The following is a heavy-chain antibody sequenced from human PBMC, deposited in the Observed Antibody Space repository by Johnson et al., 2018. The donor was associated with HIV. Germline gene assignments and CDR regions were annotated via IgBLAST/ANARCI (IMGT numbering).Heavy chain of an antibody. CDR1: GFTFSNAW. D-gene: IGHD4-17*01. CDR3: TTAVDGAPDAFDI. V-gene: IGHV3-15*01. Sequence: VQLVESGGGLVQPGGSLRLSCAASGFTFSNAWMSWVRQAPGKGLEWVGRIKSKTDGGTTDYAAPVKGRFTISRDDSKNTLYLQMNSLKTEDTAVYYCTTAVDGAPDAFDIWGQGTMVTVSS. J-gene: IGHJ3*02. CDR2: IKSKTDGGTT.